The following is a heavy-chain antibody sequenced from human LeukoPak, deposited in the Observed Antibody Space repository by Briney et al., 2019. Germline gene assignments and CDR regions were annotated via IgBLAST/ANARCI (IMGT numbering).Heavy chain of an antibody. CDR2: ISAYNGNT. Sequence: GASVKVSCKASGYTFTSYGISWVRQAPGQGLEWMGWISAYNGNTNYAQKLQGRVTMTTDTSTSTAYMEQRSLRSEDTAVYYCARSLRDMSGEYYYYGMDVWGQGTTVTVSS. CDR3: ARSLRDMSGEYYYYGMDV. V-gene: IGHV1-18*01. J-gene: IGHJ6*02. D-gene: IGHD2-15*01. CDR1: GYTFTSYG.